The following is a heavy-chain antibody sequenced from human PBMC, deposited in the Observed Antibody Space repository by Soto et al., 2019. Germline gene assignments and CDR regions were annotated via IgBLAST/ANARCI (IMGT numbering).Heavy chain of an antibody. CDR1: GGSISSAGYY. Sequence: QVQLQESGPGLVKPSQTLSLTCTVSGGSISSAGYYWSWIRQHPGKGLEWIRYIYYSGSTHYNPSLKSRVTISVDTAKNQFSLKLSSVTAADTAVYYCARGLYNWNYCDYWGQGTLVTVSS. V-gene: IGHV4-31*03. D-gene: IGHD1-20*01. CDR2: IYYSGST. CDR3: ARGLYNWNYCDY. J-gene: IGHJ4*02.